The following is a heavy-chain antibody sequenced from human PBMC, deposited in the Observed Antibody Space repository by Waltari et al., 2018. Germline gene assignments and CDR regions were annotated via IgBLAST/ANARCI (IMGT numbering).Heavy chain of an antibody. D-gene: IGHD3-16*02. J-gene: IGHJ4*02. CDR2: IYPGDSDT. V-gene: IGHV5-51*01. Sequence: EVQLVQSGAEVKKPGESLKISCKGSGYSFTSYWIGWVRQMPGKGLEWMGIIYPGDSDTRYSPSFQGQVTISADKSISTAYLQWSSLKASDTAIYYCARQATYYDYVWGSYRSRPFDYWGQGTLVTVSS. CDR3: ARQATYYDYVWGSYRSRPFDY. CDR1: GYSFTSYW.